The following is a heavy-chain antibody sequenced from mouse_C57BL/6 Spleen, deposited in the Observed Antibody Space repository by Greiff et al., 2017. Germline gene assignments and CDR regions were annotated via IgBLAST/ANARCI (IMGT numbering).Heavy chain of an antibody. Sequence: VQLQESGPGLVAPSQCLSITCTVSGFSLTSYGVSWVRQPPGKGLEWLGVIWGDGSTNYHSALIARLSISKDNSKSQVFLKLHMLQTDDTATYYCAIYYYGSSYVPLYAMDYWGQGTSVTVSS. D-gene: IGHD1-1*01. J-gene: IGHJ4*01. CDR1: GFSLTSYG. CDR2: IWGDGST. V-gene: IGHV2-3*01. CDR3: AIYYYGSSYVPLYAMDY.